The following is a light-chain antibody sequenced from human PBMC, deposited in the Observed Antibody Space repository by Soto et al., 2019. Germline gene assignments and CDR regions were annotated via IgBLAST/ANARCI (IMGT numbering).Light chain of an antibody. Sequence: EIVMTQSPATLSVSPGERATLSCRASQSVSSNLAWYQQKPGQAPRLLIYGASTRATGIPARFSGSGSGTEFTLTISSLQSEDFAVYYCQQYNDWPPHTFGQGTKLESK. CDR2: GAS. CDR1: QSVSSN. CDR3: QQYNDWPPHT. V-gene: IGKV3-15*01. J-gene: IGKJ2*01.